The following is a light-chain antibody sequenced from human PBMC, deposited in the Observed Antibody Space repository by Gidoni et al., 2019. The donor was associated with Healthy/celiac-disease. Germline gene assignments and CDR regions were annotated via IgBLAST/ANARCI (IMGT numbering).Light chain of an antibody. CDR1: QSVLYSSNNKNY. V-gene: IGKV4-1*01. J-gene: IGKJ4*01. CDR2: WAS. Sequence: DIVMTQSPASLAVSLGERAHINCQSSQSVLYSSNNKNYLAWYQQKPGQTPKLLIYWASTRESGVPDRFSGSGSGTDFTLTISSLQAEDVAVYYCQQYYSTVSFGGGTKVEIK. CDR3: QQYYSTVS.